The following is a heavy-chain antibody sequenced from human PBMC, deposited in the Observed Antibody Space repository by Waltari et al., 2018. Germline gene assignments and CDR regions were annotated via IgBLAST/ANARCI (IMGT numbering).Heavy chain of an antibody. CDR2: ISSSSYI. J-gene: IGHJ4*02. Sequence: EVQLVESGGGLVKPGGSLRLSCAASGFTFSSYSMNWVRQAPGKGLEWVSSISSSSYIYYADSVKGRFTISRDNAKNSLYLQMNSLRAEDTAVYYCARDANEDIVVVVAGNYFDYWGQGTLVTVSS. CDR1: GFTFSSYS. D-gene: IGHD2-15*01. V-gene: IGHV3-21*01. CDR3: ARDANEDIVVVVAGNYFDY.